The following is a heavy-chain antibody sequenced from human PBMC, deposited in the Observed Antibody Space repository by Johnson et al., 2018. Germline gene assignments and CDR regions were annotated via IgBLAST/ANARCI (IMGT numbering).Heavy chain of an antibody. CDR3: AREVRSGAAGDWFDP. CDR2: ISSSGSTI. Sequence: EVQLLESGGGLVKPGGSLRLSCAASGFTFSSYSMNWVRQAPGTGLEWVSSISSSGSTIYYADSVKGRFTISRDNAKNSLYLQRKSPRAEDTAVYYCAREVRSGAAGDWFDPWGQGTLVTVSS. CDR1: GFTFSSYS. D-gene: IGHD3-10*01. J-gene: IGHJ5*02. V-gene: IGHV3-21*01.